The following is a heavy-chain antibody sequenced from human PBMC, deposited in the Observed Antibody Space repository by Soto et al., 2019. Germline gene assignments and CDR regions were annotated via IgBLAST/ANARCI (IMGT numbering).Heavy chain of an antibody. CDR2: IIPIFGTA. J-gene: IGHJ4*02. D-gene: IGHD2-15*01. V-gene: IGHV1-69*06. Sequence: SVKVSCKASGGTFSSYAISWVRQAPGQGLEWMGGIIPIFGTANYAQKFQGRVTITADKSTSTAYMELSSLRSEDTAVYYCARGHDCSGGSCSIDYWGQGTLVTVS. CDR3: ARGHDCSGGSCSIDY. CDR1: GGTFSSYA.